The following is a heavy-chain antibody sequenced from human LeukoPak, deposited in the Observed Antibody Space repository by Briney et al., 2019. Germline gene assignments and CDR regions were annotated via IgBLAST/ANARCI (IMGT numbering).Heavy chain of an antibody. Sequence: GEALKISWKGSGYSFTSYWIGWGRQMPGKGLEWRGIIYLGDSDTRYSQYFQGQVTISADKSISTAYLQWSSLKASDTAIYYCARPTSSCSGGSCYSGFDYWGQGTLVTVSS. J-gene: IGHJ4*02. CDR2: IYLGDSDT. V-gene: IGHV5-51*01. D-gene: IGHD2-15*01. CDR1: GYSFTSYW. CDR3: ARPTSSCSGGSCYSGFDY.